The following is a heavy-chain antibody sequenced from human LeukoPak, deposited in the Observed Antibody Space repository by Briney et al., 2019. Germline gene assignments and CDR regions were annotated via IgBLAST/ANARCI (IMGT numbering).Heavy chain of an antibody. CDR1: GGSISSGSYY. Sequence: SETLSLTCTVSGGSISSGSYYWSWIRQPAGKGLEWIGRIYTSGSTNYNPSLKSRVTISVDTSKNQFSLKLSSVTAAGTAVYYCARLSPNYDSSGYYWIDYWGQGTLVTVSS. V-gene: IGHV4-61*02. CDR2: IYTSGST. D-gene: IGHD3-22*01. J-gene: IGHJ4*02. CDR3: ARLSPNYDSSGYYWIDY.